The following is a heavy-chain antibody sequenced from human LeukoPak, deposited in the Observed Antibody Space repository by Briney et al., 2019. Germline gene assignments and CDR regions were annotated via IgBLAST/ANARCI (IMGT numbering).Heavy chain of an antibody. J-gene: IGHJ5*02. V-gene: IGHV1-18*01. CDR1: GYTFTSYG. D-gene: IGHD3-9*01. Sequence: ASVSVSCMASGYTFTSYGISWVRQAPGQGLEWMGWISAYNGNTNYAQKLQGTLTTTTDTSTSTAYMELRSLRSDDTAVYYCARDSSSIYDFLTGYYPCFDPWGQGTLVTVSS. CDR2: ISAYNGNT. CDR3: ARDSSSIYDFLTGYYPCFDP.